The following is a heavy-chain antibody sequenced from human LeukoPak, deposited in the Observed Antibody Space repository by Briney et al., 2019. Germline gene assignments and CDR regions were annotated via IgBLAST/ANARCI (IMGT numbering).Heavy chain of an antibody. CDR2: INHSGST. V-gene: IGHV4-34*01. Sequence: SETLSLTCAVYGGSFSGYYWSWIRQPPGKGLEWIGEINHSGSTNYNPSLKSRVTISVDTSKNQFSLKLSSVTAADTAVYYCARGCNGSSDYWGQGTLVTVSS. CDR3: ARGCNGSSDY. J-gene: IGHJ4*02. CDR1: GGSFSGYY. D-gene: IGHD6-6*01.